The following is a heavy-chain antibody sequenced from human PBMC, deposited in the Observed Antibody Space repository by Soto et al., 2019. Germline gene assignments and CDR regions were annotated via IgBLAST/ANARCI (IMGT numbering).Heavy chain of an antibody. Sequence: EVQLLESGGGLVQPGGSLRLSCAASGFTFSNYAMTWVRQAPGRGLEWVSVITGGGDTAYYADSVKGRFTISRDNSKNTLYLQMNSLRAEDTALSYCAKRDRSNWSYFDYWGQGTLVTVSS. D-gene: IGHD1-20*01. CDR2: ITGGGDTA. J-gene: IGHJ4*02. CDR3: AKRDRSNWSYFDY. V-gene: IGHV3-23*01. CDR1: GFTFSNYA.